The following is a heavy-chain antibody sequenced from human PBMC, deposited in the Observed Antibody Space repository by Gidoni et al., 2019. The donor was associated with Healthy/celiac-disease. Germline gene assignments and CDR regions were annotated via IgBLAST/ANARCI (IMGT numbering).Heavy chain of an antibody. J-gene: IGHJ6*02. CDR1: GFTFSSYA. CDR2: ISYDGSNK. Sequence: QVQLVESGGGVVQPGRSLRLSCAASGFTFSSYAMHLVRQAPGKGLEWVAVISYDGSNKYYADSVKGRFTISRDNSKNTLYLQMNSLRAEDTAVYYCARDRVYSSSSGFYYYYYGMDVWGQGTTVTVSS. V-gene: IGHV3-30-3*01. D-gene: IGHD6-6*01. CDR3: ARDRVYSSSSGFYYYYYGMDV.